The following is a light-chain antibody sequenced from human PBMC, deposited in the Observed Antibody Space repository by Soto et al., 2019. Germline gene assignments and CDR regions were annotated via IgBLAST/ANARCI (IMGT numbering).Light chain of an antibody. Sequence: ESVLTQSPGTLSLSPGERAALSCRASQSVSSSYLAWYQQKSGQAPRLLIYAASTRATGITDRFRGSGSGTDFTLTISRLEPEDFVVYFCQLYGSSPPRYTFGQGTKLEIK. V-gene: IGKV3-20*01. J-gene: IGKJ2*01. CDR1: QSVSSSY. CDR2: AAS. CDR3: QLYGSSPPRYT.